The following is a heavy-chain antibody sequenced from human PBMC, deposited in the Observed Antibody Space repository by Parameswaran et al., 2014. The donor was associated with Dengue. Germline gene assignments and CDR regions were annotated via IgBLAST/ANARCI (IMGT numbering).Heavy chain of an antibody. Sequence: WIRQPPGKGLEWVSSISSSSSYIYYADSVKGRFTISRDNAKNSLYLQMNSLRAEDTAVYYCAVSGYQGYYWGQGTLVTVSS. CDR3: AVSGYQGYY. V-gene: IGHV3-21*01. J-gene: IGHJ4*02. D-gene: IGHD5-12*01. CDR2: ISSSSSYI.